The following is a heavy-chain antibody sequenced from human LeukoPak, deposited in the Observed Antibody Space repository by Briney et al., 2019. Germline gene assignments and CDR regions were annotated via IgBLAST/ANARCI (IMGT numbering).Heavy chain of an antibody. Sequence: GESLKISCKGSGYSFTSYWIGWVRQVPGTGLERMGILYPGDSDTRYSPSFQGQVTISADKSISTAYLQWSSLKASDTAMYYCARQKDGYYFDYWGQGTLVTVSS. D-gene: IGHD3-10*01. J-gene: IGHJ4*02. V-gene: IGHV5-51*01. CDR2: LYPGDSDT. CDR3: ARQKDGYYFDY. CDR1: GYSFTSYW.